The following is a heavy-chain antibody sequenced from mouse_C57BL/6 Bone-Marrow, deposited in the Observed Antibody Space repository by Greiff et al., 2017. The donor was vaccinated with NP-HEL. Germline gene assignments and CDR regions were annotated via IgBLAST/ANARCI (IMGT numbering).Heavy chain of an antibody. CDR1: GYTFTSYG. V-gene: IGHV1-58*01. D-gene: IGHD1-2*01. Sequence: EVQLQESGAGLVRPGSSVKMSCTTSGYTFTSYGINWVKQRPGQGLEWIGYIYIGNGYTEYNEKFKGQATLTSDTSSSTAYLQLSSLTSEDSEIYVCARGSYYGSWFAYWGQGTLVTVSA. CDR3: ARGSYYGSWFAY. CDR2: IYIGNGYT. J-gene: IGHJ3*01.